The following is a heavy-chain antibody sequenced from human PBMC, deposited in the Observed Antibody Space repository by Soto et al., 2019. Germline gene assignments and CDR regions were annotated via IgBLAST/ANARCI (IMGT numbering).Heavy chain of an antibody. CDR3: ARDSKYSSGWYDY. V-gene: IGHV1-18*01. CDR2: ISIYNGNT. J-gene: IGHJ4*02. CDR1: GYTFTTYG. Sequence: QVQLVQSGAEVKKPGASVKVSCKASGYTFTTYGLNWVRQAPGQGLEWMGWISIYNGNTNFAQKLQGRVSMTTDTSTSTAYMELRSLRADDTAVYFCARDSKYSSGWYDYWGQGTLVTVSS. D-gene: IGHD6-19*01.